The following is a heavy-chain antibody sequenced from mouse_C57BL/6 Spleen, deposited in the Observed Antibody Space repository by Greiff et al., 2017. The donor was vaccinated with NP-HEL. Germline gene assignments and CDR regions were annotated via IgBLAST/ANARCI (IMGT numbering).Heavy chain of an antibody. V-gene: IGHV1-52*01. J-gene: IGHJ3*01. D-gene: IGHD1-1*01. CDR3: ARSAYYYGSSSFAY. CDR2: IDPSDSET. CDR1: GYTFTSYW. Sequence: QVQLQQPGAELVRPGSSVKLSCKASGYTFTSYWMHWVKQRPIQGLEWIGNIDPSDSETHYNQKFKDKAALTVDKSSSTAYMQLSSLTSVDSAVYYCARSAYYYGSSSFAYWGQGTRVTVSA.